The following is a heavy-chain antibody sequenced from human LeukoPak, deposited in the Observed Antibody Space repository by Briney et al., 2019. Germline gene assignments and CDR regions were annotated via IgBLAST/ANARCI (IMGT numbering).Heavy chain of an antibody. CDR1: GFTFSSYN. D-gene: IGHD1-26*01. CDR2: ITSSSTYI. J-gene: IGHJ6*03. Sequence: PGGSLRLSCAASGFTFSSYNVNWVRQAPGKGLEWVSSITSSSTYIYYADSVRGRFTISRDNAKNSLYLQMNSLRAEDTAVYFCARDPYSGNYGAYYYYYMDVWGKGTTVTISS. V-gene: IGHV3-21*01. CDR3: ARDPYSGNYGAYYYYYMDV.